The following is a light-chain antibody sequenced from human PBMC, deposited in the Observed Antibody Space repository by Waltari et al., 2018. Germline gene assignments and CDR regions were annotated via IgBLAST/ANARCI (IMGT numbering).Light chain of an antibody. CDR3: QHYVTLPAT. Sequence: PGERATLSCRASQTVSRALAWYQQKPDQAPRLLIYAASSRATGIPDRFSGGGSGTDFSLTISRLEPEDFAVYYCQHYVTLPATFGQGTKVAF. CDR1: QTVSRA. CDR2: AAS. J-gene: IGKJ1*01. V-gene: IGKV3-20*01.